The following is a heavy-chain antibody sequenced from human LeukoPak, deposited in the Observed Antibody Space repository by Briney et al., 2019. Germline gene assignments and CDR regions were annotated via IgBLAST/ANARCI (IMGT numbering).Heavy chain of an antibody. D-gene: IGHD6-13*01. CDR2: ISGSGGST. CDR1: GFTFSTYA. CDR3: ARELGSSSWTDY. V-gene: IGHV3-21*01. J-gene: IGHJ4*02. Sequence: GGSLRLSCSASGFTFSTYAMHWVRQAPGKGLEWVSAISGSGGSTYYADSVKGRFTISRDNAKNSLYLQMNSLRAEDTAVYYCARELGSSSWTDYWGQGTLVTVSS.